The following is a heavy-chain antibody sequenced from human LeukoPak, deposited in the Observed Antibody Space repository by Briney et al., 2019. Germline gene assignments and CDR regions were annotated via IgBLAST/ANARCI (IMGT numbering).Heavy chain of an antibody. CDR1: GFTFSPYA. V-gene: IGHV3-30-3*01. J-gene: IGHJ6*02. CDR3: ARDYYDSSAPGSRYYYYGMDV. Sequence: GRSLRLSFAASGFTFSPYAIHWVRQAPGKGLEWVAVTSFDGGIKYYADSVKGRFTISRDNSKNTLYLQMNSLRAEDTAVYYCARDYYDSSAPGSRYYYYGMDVWGQGTTVTVSS. CDR2: TSFDGGIK. D-gene: IGHD3-22*01.